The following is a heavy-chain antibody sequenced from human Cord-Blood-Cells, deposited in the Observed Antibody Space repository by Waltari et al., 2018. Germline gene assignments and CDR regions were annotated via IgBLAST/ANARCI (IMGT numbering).Heavy chain of an antibody. CDR1: GGTFSSYA. Sequence: QVQLVQSGAEVKKPGSSVKVSCKASGGTFSSYAISWVRQAPGQGLEWMGGICPIIGKANYAQKCQGRVSITADEHTGTAYWGLGSLGSEDTAVYYCARWGEGGYGSGSYYDYWGQGTLVTVSS. J-gene: IGHJ4*02. CDR2: ICPIIGKA. CDR3: ARWGEGGYGSGSYYDY. D-gene: IGHD3-10*01. V-gene: IGHV1-69*01.